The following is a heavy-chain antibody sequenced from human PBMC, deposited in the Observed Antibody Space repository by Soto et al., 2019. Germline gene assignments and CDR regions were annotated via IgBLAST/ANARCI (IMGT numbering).Heavy chain of an antibody. Sequence: QVQLQEMGPGLVKPSQTLTITCTVSGDSVNSAYWSWIRQLPGKGLEWMGNIYHTGRTFYNPSLKRRVAISIDTSKPLFSLKMRSVTAADTAVYYCARTDAYNSSFFDSWGLGTVVTVSS. CDR1: GDSVNSAY. CDR2: IYHTGRT. J-gene: IGHJ4*02. D-gene: IGHD6-6*01. CDR3: ARTDAYNSSFFDS. V-gene: IGHV4-31*03.